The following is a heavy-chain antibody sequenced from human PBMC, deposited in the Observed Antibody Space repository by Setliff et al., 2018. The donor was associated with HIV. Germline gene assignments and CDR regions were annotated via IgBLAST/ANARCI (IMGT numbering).Heavy chain of an antibody. J-gene: IGHJ6*02. Sequence: GGSLRLSCAASGFTFNNAWMTWVRQAPGKGLEWVSTVGAVGGPTHYAESVKGRFTISKDNSKNTLYLQMDSLRGEDTAVYYCARGYYGSDLQNAMDVWGQGTTVTVSS. CDR1: GFTFNNAW. CDR3: ARGYYGSDLQNAMDV. CDR2: VGAVGGPT. V-gene: IGHV3-23*01. D-gene: IGHD3-10*01.